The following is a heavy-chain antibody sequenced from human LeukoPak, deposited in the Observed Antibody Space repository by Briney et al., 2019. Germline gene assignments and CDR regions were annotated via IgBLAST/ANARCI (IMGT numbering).Heavy chain of an antibody. CDR2: IYSGGST. CDR1: GFTVSSNY. Sequence: GGPLRLSCAASGFTVSSNYMSWVRQAPGKGLEWVSVIYSGGSTYYADSVRGRFTISRDNSKNTLYLQMNSLRVDDTAVYYCAGSLAYCGGDCRLGDYWGQGTLVTVSS. D-gene: IGHD2-21*02. J-gene: IGHJ4*02. CDR3: AGSLAYCGGDCRLGDY. V-gene: IGHV3-66*01.